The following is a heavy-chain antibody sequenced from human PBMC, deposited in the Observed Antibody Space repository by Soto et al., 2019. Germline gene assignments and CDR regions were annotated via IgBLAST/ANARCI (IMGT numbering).Heavy chain of an antibody. CDR2: INQGGRT. J-gene: IGHJ5*02. CDR3: ARSLRFFRWFGP. D-gene: IGHD3-10*01. V-gene: IGHV4-34*01. Sequence: QEHLQQWGTGLLKPTETLSLTCAVYGGSFSGHFWSWIRQSPGKGLEWIGEINQGGRTNCNPSLKSRVTMSLDTSNNQFSLNLTSVTAADTAIYYCARSLRFFRWFGPWGQGTPVPVSS. CDR1: GGSFSGHF.